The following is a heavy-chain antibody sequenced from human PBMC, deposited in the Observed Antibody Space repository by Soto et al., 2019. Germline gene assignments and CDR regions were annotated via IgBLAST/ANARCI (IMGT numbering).Heavy chain of an antibody. CDR2: INHSGST. Sequence: SETLSLTCAVYGGSFSGYYWSWIRQPPRKGLEWIGEINHSGSTNYNPSLKSRVTISVDTSKNQFSLKLTSVTAADTAVYYCARVRYSSSWYRRGAFDIWGQGTMVTVSS. J-gene: IGHJ3*02. D-gene: IGHD6-13*01. V-gene: IGHV4-34*01. CDR3: ARVRYSSSWYRRGAFDI. CDR1: GGSFSGYY.